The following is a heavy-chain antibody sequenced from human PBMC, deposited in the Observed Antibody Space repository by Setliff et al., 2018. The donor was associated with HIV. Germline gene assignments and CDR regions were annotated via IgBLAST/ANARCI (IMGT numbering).Heavy chain of an antibody. Sequence: PSETLSLTCTVSGGSISSYYWSWIRQPPGKGLEWIGNIHSSGSTNYNPSLKSRVTITVDTSKNQFSLKLTSVTAADTAVYYCARGPRPVDVDYYYMDVWGKGTTVTVSS. V-gene: IGHV4-4*09. CDR2: IHSSGST. CDR3: ARGPRPVDVDYYYMDV. CDR1: GGSISSYY. J-gene: IGHJ6*03.